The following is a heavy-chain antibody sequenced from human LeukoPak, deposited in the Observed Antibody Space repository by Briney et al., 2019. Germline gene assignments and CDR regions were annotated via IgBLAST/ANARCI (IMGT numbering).Heavy chain of an antibody. J-gene: IGHJ5*02. CDR3: ARPYYYDSRIDP. CDR1: GGSISSGDYY. Sequence: PSETLSLTCTVSGGSISSGDYYWSWIRQPPGKGLEWIAYMYYSGSTYYNPSLKSRVTMSADTSKNQLSLKLSSVTAADTAVYYCARPYYYDSRIDPWGQRILVTVSS. CDR2: MYYSGST. V-gene: IGHV4-30-4*01. D-gene: IGHD3-22*01.